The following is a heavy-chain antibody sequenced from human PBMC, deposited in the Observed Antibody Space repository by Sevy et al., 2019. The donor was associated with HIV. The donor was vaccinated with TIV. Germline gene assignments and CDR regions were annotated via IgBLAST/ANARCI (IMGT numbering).Heavy chain of an antibody. J-gene: IGHJ6*02. V-gene: IGHV3-30*18. CDR1: GFTFSSYG. CDR2: ISYDGSNK. Sequence: GGSLRLSCAASGFTFSSYGMHWVRQAPGKGLEWVAVISYDGSNKYYADSVKGRFTISRDNSKNTLYLQMNSLRAEETAVYYWAKESQDCAGCVCYPRGKYYYGMDVWGQGTTVTVSS. D-gene: IGHD2-8*02. CDR3: AKESQDCAGCVCYPRGKYYYGMDV.